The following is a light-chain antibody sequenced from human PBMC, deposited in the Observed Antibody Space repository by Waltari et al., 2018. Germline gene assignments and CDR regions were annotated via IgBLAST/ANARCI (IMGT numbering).Light chain of an antibody. J-gene: IGKJ5*01. CDR2: DAS. CDR3: QQYDNAPIT. V-gene: IGKV1-33*01. Sequence: DIQMTQSPSSLSASVGDRVTITCQASQDISNYLNWYQQKPGKAPKLLIYDASNLETGVPSRFSGSESGTDFTFTISSLQPEDIATYYCQQYDNAPITFGQGTRLEIK. CDR1: QDISNY.